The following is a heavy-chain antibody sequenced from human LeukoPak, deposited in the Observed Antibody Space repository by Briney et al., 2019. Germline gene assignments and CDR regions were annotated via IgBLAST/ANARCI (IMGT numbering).Heavy chain of an antibody. CDR3: ARMRLEYSSSWAFDI. Sequence: SETRSLTCTVSGGSISSYYWSWIRQPPGKGLEWIGYIYYSGSTNYNPSLKSRVTISVDTSKNQFSLKLSSVTAADTAVYYCARMRLEYSSSWAFDIWGQGTMVTVSS. D-gene: IGHD6-6*01. J-gene: IGHJ3*02. CDR2: IYYSGST. V-gene: IGHV4-59*01. CDR1: GGSISSYY.